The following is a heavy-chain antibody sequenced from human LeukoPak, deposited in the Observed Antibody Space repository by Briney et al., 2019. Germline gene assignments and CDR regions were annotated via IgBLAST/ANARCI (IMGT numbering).Heavy chain of an antibody. CDR1: GFTFSSYA. Sequence: GGSLGLSCAASGFTFSSYAMSWVRQAPGKGLEWVSAISGSGGSTYYADSVKGRFTISRDNSKNTLYLQMNSLRAEDTAVYYCAKGMEQWLVTELDYWGQGTLVTVSS. V-gene: IGHV3-23*01. CDR3: AKGMEQWLVTELDY. D-gene: IGHD6-19*01. CDR2: ISGSGGST. J-gene: IGHJ4*02.